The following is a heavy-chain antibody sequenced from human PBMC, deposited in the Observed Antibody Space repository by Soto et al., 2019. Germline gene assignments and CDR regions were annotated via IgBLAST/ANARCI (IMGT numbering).Heavy chain of an antibody. CDR1: GFTFKNYA. CDR3: AKDWAESTYSYNWCDT. V-gene: IGHV3-30*18. CDR2: LSYDGHNR. J-gene: IGHJ5*02. Sequence: GGSLRLSCAGSGFTFKNYAIHWVRQAPGKGLEWVAVLSYDGHNRHFADAVRGRFTISRDNSKNTLYLHMNSLRVEDTAVYYCAKDWAESTYSYNWCDTWGQGTLVTVSS. D-gene: IGHD2-15*01.